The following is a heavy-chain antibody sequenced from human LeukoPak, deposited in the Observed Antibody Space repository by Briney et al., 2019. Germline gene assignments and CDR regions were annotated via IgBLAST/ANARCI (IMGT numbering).Heavy chain of an antibody. J-gene: IGHJ4*02. Sequence: GESLKISCKASGXSFSSYWSGWVRQMPGKGLEWMGVIYPGDSDTRYSPSFQGQVTISADKSISTAYLQWSSLKASDTAMYYCARKYGSGWPNWGQGTLVTVSS. CDR3: ARKYGSGWPN. D-gene: IGHD6-19*01. CDR2: IYPGDSDT. CDR1: GXSFSSYW. V-gene: IGHV5-51*01.